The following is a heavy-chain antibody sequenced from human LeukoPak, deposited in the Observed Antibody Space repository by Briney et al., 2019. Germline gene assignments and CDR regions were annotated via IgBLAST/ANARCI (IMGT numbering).Heavy chain of an antibody. V-gene: IGHV1-46*01. J-gene: IGHJ5*02. CDR2: INPSGGST. D-gene: IGHD2-2*01. CDR1: GYSFTTYY. CDR3: AREIVVVPSAMGFDP. Sequence: ASVKVSCKASGYSFTTYYIHWVRQAPGQGLEWMGVINPSGGSTSFAQKFQARLTMTRDTSTSTVYMELGGLSSEDAAVYYCAREIVVVPSAMGFDPWGQGTLVTVSS.